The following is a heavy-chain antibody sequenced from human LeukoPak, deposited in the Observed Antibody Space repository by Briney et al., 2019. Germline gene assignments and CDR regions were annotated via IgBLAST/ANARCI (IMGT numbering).Heavy chain of an antibody. CDR3: ARGSRIAAAGTYYYYYYMDV. V-gene: IGHV1-8*01. D-gene: IGHD6-13*01. CDR1: GYTFTSYD. Sequence: VSVKVSCKASGYTFTSYDINWVRQATGQGLEWMGWMNPNSGNTGYAQKFQGRVTMTRNTSISTAYMELSSLRSEDTAVYYCARGSRIAAAGTYYYYYYMDVWGKGTTVTVSS. J-gene: IGHJ6*03. CDR2: MNPNSGNT.